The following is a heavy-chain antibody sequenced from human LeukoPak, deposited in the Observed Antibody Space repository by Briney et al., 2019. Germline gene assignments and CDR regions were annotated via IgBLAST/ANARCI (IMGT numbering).Heavy chain of an antibody. CDR1: GSSFTSYW. D-gene: IGHD3-10*01. V-gene: IGHV5-51*01. Sequence: GESLEISCKGSGSSFTSYWIGWGRRMPGKGLGGRGMIYPGDSDTRYSPSFQGQVTISADKSISTAYLQWSSLKASDTAMYYCARQGSGVAPHYWGQGTLVTVSS. J-gene: IGHJ4*02. CDR2: IYPGDSDT. CDR3: ARQGSGVAPHY.